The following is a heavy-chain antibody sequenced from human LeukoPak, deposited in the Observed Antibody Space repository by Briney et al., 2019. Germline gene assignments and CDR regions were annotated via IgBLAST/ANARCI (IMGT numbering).Heavy chain of an antibody. J-gene: IGHJ2*01. CDR3: ARFKTQLWSRYNWYFDL. CDR2: ISSSSSYI. Sequence: GGSLRLSCAASGFTFSSYSMNWVRQAPGKGPDWVSSISSSSSYIYYADSVKGRFTISRDNAKNSLYLQMNSLRAEDTAVYYCARFKTQLWSRYNWYFDLWGRGTLVTVSS. D-gene: IGHD5-18*01. V-gene: IGHV3-21*01. CDR1: GFTFSSYS.